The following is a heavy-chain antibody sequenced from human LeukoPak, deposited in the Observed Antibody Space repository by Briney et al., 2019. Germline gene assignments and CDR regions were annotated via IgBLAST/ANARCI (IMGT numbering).Heavy chain of an antibody. CDR2: TYYRSKWYN. J-gene: IGHJ5*02. V-gene: IGHV6-1*01. CDR1: GDSVSSNTAA. Sequence: SQTLSLTCAISGDSVSSNTAAWNWIRQSPSRGLEWLGRTYYRSKWYNDYAVSVKSRITINPDTSKNQFSPQLNSVTPEDTAVYYCARDGFLEWLLFNGDWFDPWGQGTLVTVSS. D-gene: IGHD3-3*01. CDR3: ARDGFLEWLLFNGDWFDP.